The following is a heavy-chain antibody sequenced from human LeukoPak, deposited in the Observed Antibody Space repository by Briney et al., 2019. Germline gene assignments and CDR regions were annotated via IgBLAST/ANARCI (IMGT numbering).Heavy chain of an antibody. J-gene: IGHJ6*02. V-gene: IGHV4-59*01. CDR1: GGSISSYY. CDR2: IYYSGST. Sequence: PSETLSLTCTVSGGSISSYYWSWIRQPPGKGLEWIGYIYYSGSTNYNPSLKSRVTISVDTSKNQFSLKLSSVTAADTAVYYCARGPMGFGASDYYYYYGMDVWGQGTTVTVSS. CDR3: ARGPMGFGASDYYYYYGMDV. D-gene: IGHD3-10*01.